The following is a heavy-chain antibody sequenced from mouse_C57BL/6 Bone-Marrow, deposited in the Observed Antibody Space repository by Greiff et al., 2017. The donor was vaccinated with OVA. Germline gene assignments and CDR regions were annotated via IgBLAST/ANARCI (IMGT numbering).Heavy chain of an antibody. Sequence: VQLVESGPGLVQPSQSLSITCTVSGFSLTSYGVHWVRQSPGKGLEWLGVIWSGGSTDYNAAFISRLSISKDNSKSQVFFKMNSLQADDTAIYYCARSYYGKGYWYFDVWGTGTTVTVSS. D-gene: IGHD1-1*01. V-gene: IGHV2-2*01. CDR3: ARSYYGKGYWYFDV. J-gene: IGHJ1*03. CDR1: GFSLTSYG. CDR2: IWSGGST.